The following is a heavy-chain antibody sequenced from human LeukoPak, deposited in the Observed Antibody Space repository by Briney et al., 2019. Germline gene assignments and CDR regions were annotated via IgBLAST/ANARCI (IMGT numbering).Heavy chain of an antibody. CDR3: ARLWDYGDFQNAFDI. J-gene: IGHJ3*02. V-gene: IGHV3-23*01. D-gene: IGHD4-17*01. Sequence: GGSLRLSCAASGFTFSSNAMSWVRQTPGKGLEWVSLISGSSGNTHYADSVKGRITISRDNSKNTLFLQMNSLRGEDTAVYYCARLWDYGDFQNAFDIWGQGTTVTVSS. CDR1: GFTFSSNA. CDR2: ISGSSGNT.